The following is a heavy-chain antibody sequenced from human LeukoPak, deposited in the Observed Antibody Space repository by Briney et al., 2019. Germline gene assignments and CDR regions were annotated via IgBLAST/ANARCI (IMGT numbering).Heavy chain of an antibody. CDR1: GFTFSRYW. CDR3: ARQLSGWYDADPY. D-gene: IGHD6-19*01. V-gene: IGHV3-7*05. J-gene: IGHJ4*02. CDR2: IKEDGSRN. Sequence: PGGSLRLSCAASGFTFSRYWMSWVRQAPGKGLEWVANIKEDGSRNHYVDSVKGRFTISRDNAKNSLYLRMSSLRAEDTAVYYCARQLSGWYDADPYWGQGTLVTVSS.